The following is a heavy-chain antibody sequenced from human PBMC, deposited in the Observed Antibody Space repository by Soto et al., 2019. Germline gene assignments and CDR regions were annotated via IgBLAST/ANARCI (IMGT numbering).Heavy chain of an antibody. CDR1: GGSISSSSCY. V-gene: IGHV4-39*01. D-gene: IGHD3-9*01. Sequence: SETLSLTCTVSGGSISSSSCYWGWIRQPPGKGLEWIGSIYYSGSTYYNPSLKSRVTISVDTSKNQFSLKLSSVTAADTAVYYCARQKFDEESQLRYFDWSLLPTLNYFDYWGQGTLVTVSS. CDR2: IYYSGST. J-gene: IGHJ4*02. CDR3: ARQKFDEESQLRYFDWSLLPTLNYFDY.